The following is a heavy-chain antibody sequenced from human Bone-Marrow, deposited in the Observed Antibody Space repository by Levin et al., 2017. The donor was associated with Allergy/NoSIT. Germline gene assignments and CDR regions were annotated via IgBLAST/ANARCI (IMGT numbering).Heavy chain of an antibody. CDR2: ISYDGSNK. D-gene: IGHD6-13*01. CDR3: ARDGIAAATLDY. J-gene: IGHJ4*02. CDR1: GFTFSSYA. V-gene: IGHV3-30-3*01. Sequence: GGSLRLSCAASGFTFSSYAMHWVRQAPGKGLEWVAVISYDGSNKYYADSVKGRFTISRDNSKNTLYLQMNSLRAEDTAVYYCARDGIAAATLDYWGQGTLVTVSS.